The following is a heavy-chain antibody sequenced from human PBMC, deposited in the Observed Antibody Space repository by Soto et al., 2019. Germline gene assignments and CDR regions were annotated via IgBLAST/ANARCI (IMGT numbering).Heavy chain of an antibody. CDR3: ARDRDYGSGSPYYGMDV. V-gene: IGHV1-69*06. J-gene: IGHJ6*02. D-gene: IGHD3-10*01. Sequence: SVKVSCKASGGTFSSYAISWVRQAPGQGLEWMGGTIPIFGTANYAQKFQGRVTITADKSTSTAYMELSSLRSEDTAVYYCARDRDYGSGSPYYGMDVWGQGTTVTVSS. CDR1: GGTFSSYA. CDR2: TIPIFGTA.